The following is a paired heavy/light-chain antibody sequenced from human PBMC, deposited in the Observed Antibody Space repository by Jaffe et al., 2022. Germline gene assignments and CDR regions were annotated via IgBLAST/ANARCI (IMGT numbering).Light chain of an antibody. CDR2: AAS. CDR3: QQLDSYPFT. V-gene: IGKV1-9*01. Sequence: DIQLTQSPSFLSASVGDRVTITCRASQGISSYLAWYQQKPGKAPKLLIYAASTLQSGVPSRFSGSESGTEFTLTISSLQPEDFATYYCQQLDSYPFTFGQGTRLEIK. CDR1: QGISSY. J-gene: IGKJ5*01.
Heavy chain of an antibody. D-gene: IGHD1-1*01. CDR1: GFTFSTYS. CDR3: ATSTTGRLLHNYMDV. Sequence: EVQLLESGGGLVQPGGSLRLSCAGSGFTFSTYSMSWVRQAPGKGLEWVSAMSPGGSTIYYADSVKGRFTISRDNSKNTLYLQVNSLRPEDTAVYYCATSTTGRLLHNYMDVWGKGTTVTVSS. V-gene: IGHV3-23*01. CDR2: MSPGGSTI. J-gene: IGHJ6*03.